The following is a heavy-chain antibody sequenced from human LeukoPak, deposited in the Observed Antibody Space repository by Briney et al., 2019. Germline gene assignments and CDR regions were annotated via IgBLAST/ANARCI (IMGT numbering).Heavy chain of an antibody. D-gene: IGHD3-10*01. CDR3: AKDRGLWGF. J-gene: IGHJ4*02. V-gene: IGHV3-23*01. CDR2: INGSGGST. CDR1: GVTFSSYA. Sequence: GGSLRLSCAASGVTFSSYAMSWVRQAPGKGLEWVSAINGSGGSTYYADSVKGRFTISRDTSKNTVYLQMNSLRAEATAVYYCAKDRGLWGFWGQGTLVTVSS.